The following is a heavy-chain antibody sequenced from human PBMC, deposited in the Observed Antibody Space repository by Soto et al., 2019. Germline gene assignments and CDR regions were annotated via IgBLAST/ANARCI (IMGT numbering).Heavy chain of an antibody. V-gene: IGHV2-5*02. D-gene: IGHD6-19*01. CDR1: GFSLSTSGVG. CDR3: AHHDSFWYSSGWYGRGNWFDP. CDR2: IYWDDDK. J-gene: IGHJ5*02. Sequence: SGPTLVNPTQTLTLTCTFSGFSLSTSGVGVGWIRQPPGKALEWLALIYWDDDKRYSPSLKSRLTITKDTSKNQVVLTMTNMDPVDTATYYCAHHDSFWYSSGWYGRGNWFDPWGQGTLVTVSS.